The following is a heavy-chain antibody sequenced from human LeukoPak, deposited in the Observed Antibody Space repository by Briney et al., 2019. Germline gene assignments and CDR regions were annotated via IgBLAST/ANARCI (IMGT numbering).Heavy chain of an antibody. CDR1: GGSISSSGYY. J-gene: IGHJ4*02. D-gene: IGHD3-22*01. Sequence: PSETLSLTCTVSGGSISSSGYYWGWIRQPPGKGLEWIGNIYYSGDTYYNPSLESRVTISLDTSKNQFSLKLSSVTAADTAVYFCATVKPSSGFSASFDYWGQGTLVTVSS. CDR3: ATVKPSSGFSASFDY. V-gene: IGHV4-39*07. CDR2: IYYSGDT.